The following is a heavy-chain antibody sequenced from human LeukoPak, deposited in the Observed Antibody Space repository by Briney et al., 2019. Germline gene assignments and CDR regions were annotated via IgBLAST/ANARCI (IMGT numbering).Heavy chain of an antibody. CDR2: ISWNSGTI. CDR3: AKAGGSGWDHFDF. D-gene: IGHD6-19*01. V-gene: IGHV3-9*01. Sequence: QPGGSLSLSCAASGFTVSSNYMNWVRQAPGKGLEWVSGISWNSGTIDYADSVKGRFTISRDNAKNSLYLQMNSLRPEDTALYYCAKAGGSGWDHFDFWGQGTLVTVSS. J-gene: IGHJ4*02. CDR1: GFTVSSNY.